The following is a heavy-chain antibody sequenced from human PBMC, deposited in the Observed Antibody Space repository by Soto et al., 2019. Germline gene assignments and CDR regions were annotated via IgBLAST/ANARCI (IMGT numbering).Heavy chain of an antibody. CDR2: IYYTGST. Sequence: SETLSLTCTVSGRSISSYYWSWIRQPPGKGLEWIGYIYYTGSTNYNPSLKSRVTISVDTSKNQLSLKLSSVTAADTAVYYCTRDASMFDPWGRETLVTVPS. D-gene: IGHD2-15*01. CDR3: TRDASMFDP. J-gene: IGHJ5*02. V-gene: IGHV4-59*01. CDR1: GRSISSYY.